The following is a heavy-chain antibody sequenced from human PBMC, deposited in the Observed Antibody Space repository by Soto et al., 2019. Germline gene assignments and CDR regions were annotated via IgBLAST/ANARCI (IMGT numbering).Heavy chain of an antibody. CDR1: TFTFSGYR. CDR2: ISRSGSYI. D-gene: IGHD2-2*01. Sequence: GGSLRLSCATSTFTFSGYRMNWVRQAPGKGLEWVSSISRSGSYIEYADSVKGRFAISRDNAKNSVYLQMNSLRAEDTAVYYCARDSTSLGYGHGSTEYYVMDLWGQGTKVTVSS. V-gene: IGHV3-21*01. CDR3: ARDSTSLGYGHGSTEYYVMDL. J-gene: IGHJ6*02.